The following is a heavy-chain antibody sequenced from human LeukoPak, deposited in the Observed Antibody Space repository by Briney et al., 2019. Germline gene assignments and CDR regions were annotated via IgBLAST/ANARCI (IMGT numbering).Heavy chain of an antibody. Sequence: SQTLSLTCSVSGGSITSANYCWSCIRQPPAKGLEWIGYICYGGNTYYSPSLKSRVTISVDMSKNQFSLNLTSVTAADTAVYYCARALYWFDPWGQGTLVTVSS. J-gene: IGHJ5*02. CDR2: ICYGGNT. V-gene: IGHV4-30-4*01. CDR1: GGSITSANYC. CDR3: ARALYWFDP.